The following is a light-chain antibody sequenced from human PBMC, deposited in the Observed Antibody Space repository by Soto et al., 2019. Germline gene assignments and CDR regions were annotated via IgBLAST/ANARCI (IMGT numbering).Light chain of an antibody. CDR2: EVT. CDR3: CSYAGTSTYV. Sequence: QCALTQPASVSGSPGQSITISCTGTSSDVGSYNLVSWYQQHPGKAPKLMIYEVTKRPSGISNRFSGSKSGNTASLTISGLQADDEADYYCCSYAGTSTYVFGTGTKVTVL. J-gene: IGLJ1*01. CDR1: SSDVGSYNL. V-gene: IGLV2-23*02.